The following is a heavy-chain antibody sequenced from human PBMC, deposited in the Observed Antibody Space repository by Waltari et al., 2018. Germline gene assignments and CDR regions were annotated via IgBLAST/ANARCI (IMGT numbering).Heavy chain of an antibody. CDR1: GGSISSYY. D-gene: IGHD3-10*01. Sequence: QVQLQESGPGLVKPSETLSLTCTVSGGSISSYYWSWIRQPAGKGLEWIGRIYTSGSTNYNPSLKSRVTMSVDTSKNQFSLKLSSVTAADTAVYYCARGALGLLWFGELMYFDYWGQGTLVTVSS. J-gene: IGHJ4*02. CDR2: IYTSGST. CDR3: ARGALGLLWFGELMYFDY. V-gene: IGHV4-4*07.